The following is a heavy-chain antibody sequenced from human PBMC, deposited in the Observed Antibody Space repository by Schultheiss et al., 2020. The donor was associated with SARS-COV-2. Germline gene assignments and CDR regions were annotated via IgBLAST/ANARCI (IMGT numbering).Heavy chain of an antibody. CDR3: ARPLAGGQFKSHSWFDP. CDR1: GFTFSSYA. CDR2: ISSSSSYI. V-gene: IGHV3-21*04. Sequence: GESLKISCAASGFTFSSYAMSWVRQAPGKGLEWVSSISSSSSYIYYADSVKGRFTISRDNAKNSLYLQMNSLKTEDTAVYYCARPLAGGQFKSHSWFDPWGQGTLVTVSS. D-gene: IGHD1-26*01. J-gene: IGHJ5*02.